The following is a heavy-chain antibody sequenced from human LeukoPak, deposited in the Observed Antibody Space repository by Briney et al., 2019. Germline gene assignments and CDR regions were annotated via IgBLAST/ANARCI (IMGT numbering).Heavy chain of an antibody. J-gene: IGHJ4*02. CDR3: ARGGGYDHVWGSYRSEDY. CDR1: GGTFSSYA. D-gene: IGHD3-16*02. Sequence: ASVKVSCKASGGTFSSYAISWVRQAPGQGLEWMGRIIPIFGAANYAQKFQGRVTITSDEYTSTAYMELSSLRSEETAVYYCARGGGYDHVWGSYRSEDYWGQGTLVTVSS. V-gene: IGHV1-69*13. CDR2: IIPIFGAA.